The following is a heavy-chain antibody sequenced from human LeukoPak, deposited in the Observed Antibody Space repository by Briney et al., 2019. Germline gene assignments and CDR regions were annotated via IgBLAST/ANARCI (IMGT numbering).Heavy chain of an antibody. CDR2: IYYSGST. Sequence: SETLSLTCTVSGGSISSSSYYWGWIRQPPGKGLEWIGSIYYSGSTYYNPSLKSRVTISVDTSKNQFSLKLSSVTAADTAVYYCARDVGSGYYSFGYWGQGTLVTVSS. CDR1: GGSISSSSYY. D-gene: IGHD3-3*01. V-gene: IGHV4-39*07. J-gene: IGHJ4*02. CDR3: ARDVGSGYYSFGY.